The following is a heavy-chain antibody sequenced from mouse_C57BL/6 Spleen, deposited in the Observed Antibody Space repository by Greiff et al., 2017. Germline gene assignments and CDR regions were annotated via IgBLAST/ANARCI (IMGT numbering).Heavy chain of an antibody. V-gene: IGHV5-4*03. D-gene: IGHD3-3*01. Sequence: DVMLVESGGGLVKPGGSLKLSCAASGFTFSSYAMSWVRQTPEKRLEWVATISDGGSYTYYPDNVKGRFTISRDNAKNNLYLQMSHLKSEDTAMYYCARSRDYYAMDYWGQGTSVTVSS. CDR2: ISDGGSYT. J-gene: IGHJ4*01. CDR3: ARSRDYYAMDY. CDR1: GFTFSSYA.